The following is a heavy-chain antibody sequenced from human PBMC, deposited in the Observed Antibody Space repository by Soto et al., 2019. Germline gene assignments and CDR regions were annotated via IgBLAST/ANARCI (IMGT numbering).Heavy chain of an antibody. Sequence: GSLRLSCAASGFTFSSYAMSWVRQAPGKGLEWVSAISGSGGSTYYADSVKGRFTISRDNSKNTLYLQMNSLRAEDTAVYYCAKDDIVVVPAAIIEYYYYYGMDVWGQGTTVTVSS. CDR3: AKDDIVVVPAAIIEYYYYYGMDV. D-gene: IGHD2-2*02. CDR2: ISGSGGST. J-gene: IGHJ6*02. CDR1: GFTFSSYA. V-gene: IGHV3-23*01.